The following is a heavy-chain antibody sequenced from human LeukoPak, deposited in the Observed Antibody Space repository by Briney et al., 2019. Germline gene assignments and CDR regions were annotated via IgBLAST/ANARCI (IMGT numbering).Heavy chain of an antibody. CDR1: GGSISSRNHY. V-gene: IGHV4-39*01. J-gene: IGHJ4*02. Sequence: SETLSLTCSVSGGSISSRNHYWGWIRQPPGKGLEGIGSICYTGNTYYNPSLRSRVIMSVDTSKNHFSLNLSSVTAADMAVYYCSRHVNTFDYWGQGALVTVSS. CDR3: SRHVNTFDY. CDR2: ICYTGNT.